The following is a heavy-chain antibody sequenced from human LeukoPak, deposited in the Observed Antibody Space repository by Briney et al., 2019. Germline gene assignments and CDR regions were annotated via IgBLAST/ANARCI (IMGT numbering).Heavy chain of an antibody. CDR1: GYTFTSYY. D-gene: IGHD2-2*01. V-gene: IGHV1-2*02. CDR2: INPNSGGT. CDR3: ARAGGDPGEDIVVVPAALDAFDI. Sequence: ASVKVSCKASGYTFTSYYMHWVRQAPGQGLEWMGWINPNSGGTNYAQKFQGRVTMTRDTSISTAYMELSRLRSDDTAVYYCARAGGDPGEDIVVVPAALDAFDIWGQGTMVTVSS. J-gene: IGHJ3*02.